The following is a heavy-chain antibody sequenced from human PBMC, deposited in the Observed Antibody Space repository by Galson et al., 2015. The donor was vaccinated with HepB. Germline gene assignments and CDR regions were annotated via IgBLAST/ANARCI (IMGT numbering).Heavy chain of an antibody. CDR1: GFTFSSYN. Sequence: SLRLSCAASGFTFSSYNMNWVRQAPEKGLEWISYIDSSSTIIYYADSVKGRFTISRDNSKNTVYLQMNSLRAEDTAMYYCAKGYSKSWYSGLGYWGQGTLVTVSS. J-gene: IGHJ4*02. CDR2: IDSSSTII. V-gene: IGHV3-48*01. D-gene: IGHD5-12*01. CDR3: AKGYSKSWYSGLGY.